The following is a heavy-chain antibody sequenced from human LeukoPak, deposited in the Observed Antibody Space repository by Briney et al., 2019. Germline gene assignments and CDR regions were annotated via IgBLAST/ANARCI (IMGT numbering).Heavy chain of an antibody. CDR2: IYYSGST. CDR1: VGSISSYY. V-gene: IGHV4-59*01. D-gene: IGHD2-2*02. CDR3: ARDRPYCSSTSCHNYYYYYMDV. J-gene: IGHJ6*03. Sequence: SETLPLTCTVSVGSISSYYWSWIRQPPGKGLEWIGYIYYSGSTNYNPSLKSRVTISVDTSKKQFSLKLSSVTAADTAVYYCARDRPYCSSTSCHNYYYYYMDVWGKGTTVTVSS.